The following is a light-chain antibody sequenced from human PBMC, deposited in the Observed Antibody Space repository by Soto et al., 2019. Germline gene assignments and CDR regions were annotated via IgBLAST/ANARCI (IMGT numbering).Light chain of an antibody. V-gene: IGKV4-1*01. CDR3: LQYGSSPSWT. Sequence: DIVMTQSPDSLSVSLGERATINCKSSQSVLYNSDNKNYLAWYQQKPGQPPKLPIYWASSRESGVPDRFSGSGSGTDFTLTISSLQAEDVAVYYCLQYGSSPSWTFGQGTKVEIK. J-gene: IGKJ1*01. CDR2: WAS. CDR1: QSVLYNSDNKNY.